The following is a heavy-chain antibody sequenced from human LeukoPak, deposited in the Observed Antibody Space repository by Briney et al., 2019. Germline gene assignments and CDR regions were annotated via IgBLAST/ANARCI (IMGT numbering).Heavy chain of an antibody. CDR3: ARGKSSVWPVGLCMDV. CDR1: GYSLTNYY. Sequence: ASVKVSCKASGYSLTNYYMHWVRQAPGQGLEWMGLINPSAGTTTYAQKFQGRVTVTRDTSTSTVYMDLSSLKSEDTAVYYCARGKSSVWPVGLCMDVWGQGTTVTVSS. D-gene: IGHD6-19*01. J-gene: IGHJ6*02. V-gene: IGHV1-46*01. CDR2: INPSAGTT.